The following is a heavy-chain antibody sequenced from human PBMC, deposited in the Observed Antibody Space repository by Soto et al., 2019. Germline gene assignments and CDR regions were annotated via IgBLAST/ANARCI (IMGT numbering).Heavy chain of an antibody. CDR3: SRASSSLVYFDY. V-gene: IGHV4-30-2*01. J-gene: IGHJ4*02. D-gene: IGHD6-6*01. Sequence: SETLSLTCAVSGGSLSGATYSWNWIRQPPGKGLEWIGYIFPSGTTYYYPSLKSRVTISIDVAKSQFSLKLSSVTAAATAVYYCSRASSSLVYFDYWGQGTLVTVSS. CDR1: GGSLSGATYS. CDR2: IFPSGTT.